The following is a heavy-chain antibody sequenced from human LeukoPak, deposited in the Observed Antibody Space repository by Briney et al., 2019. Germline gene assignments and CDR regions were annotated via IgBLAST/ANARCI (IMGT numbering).Heavy chain of an antibody. CDR1: GFTFSRYW. J-gene: IGHJ5*02. CDR2: INTDGSVT. V-gene: IGHV3-74*01. Sequence: GGSLRLSCAASGFTFSRYWMHWVRQAPGKGLVWVSRINTDGSVTNYADSVKGRFTISRDNAKNTLYLQMNSLRAEDTAVYYCARDLTPAWFDPWGQGTLVTVSS. CDR3: ARDLTPAWFDP.